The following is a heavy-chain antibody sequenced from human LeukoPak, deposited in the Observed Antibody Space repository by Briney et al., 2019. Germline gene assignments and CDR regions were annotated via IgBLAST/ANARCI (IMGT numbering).Heavy chain of an antibody. CDR1: GFTFSSYE. Sequence: GGSLRLSCAASGFTFSSYEMNWVRQAPGKGLEWVSYISSSGSTMYYADSVKGRFTISRDNAKNSLYLQMNSPRAEDTAVYYCARDNYDSSGYYFDWGQGTLVTVSS. CDR2: ISSSGSTM. D-gene: IGHD3-22*01. CDR3: ARDNYDSSGYYFD. J-gene: IGHJ4*02. V-gene: IGHV3-48*03.